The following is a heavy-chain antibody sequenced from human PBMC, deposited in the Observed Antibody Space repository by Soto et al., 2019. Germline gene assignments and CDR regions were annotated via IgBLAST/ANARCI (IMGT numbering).Heavy chain of an antibody. Sequence: QVQLQQWGAGLLKPSETLSLNCAVNGGSPSHYYWSWIRQPPGKGLEWIGEIKGDGSTNHSPPLKTRATISSDTPTTQFALRLYAVTAADTGVYYCARGQEGVVATHWDQGTLVTVSS. CDR1: GGSPSHYY. CDR3: ARGQEGVVATH. D-gene: IGHD5-12*01. J-gene: IGHJ4*02. CDR2: IKGDGST. V-gene: IGHV4-34*04.